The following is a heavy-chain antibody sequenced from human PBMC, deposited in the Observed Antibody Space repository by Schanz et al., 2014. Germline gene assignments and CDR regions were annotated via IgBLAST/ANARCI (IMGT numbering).Heavy chain of an antibody. J-gene: IGHJ6*02. V-gene: IGHV1-46*01. CDR2: INPSGGGT. Sequence: QVQLVQSWAEVKGPGASVKVSCKASGYSFTPFPIHWVRQAPGQRLEWMGIINPSGGGTSYALRFQGRLTMTRDTSTSTVYMELRNLRSDDTAVYYCARAKRFRDMDVWGQGTTVTVSS. CDR3: ARAKRFRDMDV. CDR1: GYSFTPFP. D-gene: IGHD3-3*01.